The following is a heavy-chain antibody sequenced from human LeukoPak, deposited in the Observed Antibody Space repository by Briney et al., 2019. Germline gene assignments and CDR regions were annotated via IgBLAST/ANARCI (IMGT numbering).Heavy chain of an antibody. CDR3: ARDYCSVMSCYRGY. CDR1: GYNFTDYH. CDR2: INPHSGGT. D-gene: IGHD2-15*01. V-gene: IGHV1-2*02. Sequence: ASVKVSCKASGYNFTDYHMHWVRQAPGQGLEWMGWINPHSGGTKYAEKFQGRVTMTRDTSINTAYMELSSLRSDDTAAYYCARDYCSVMSCYRGYWGQGTLVSVS. J-gene: IGHJ4*02.